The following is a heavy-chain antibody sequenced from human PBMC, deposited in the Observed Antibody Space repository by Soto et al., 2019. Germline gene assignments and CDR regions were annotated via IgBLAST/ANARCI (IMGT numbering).Heavy chain of an antibody. V-gene: IGHV3-7*01. J-gene: IGHJ4*02. CDR3: ASARDYYFDY. CDR2: INPDGSGK. CDR1: GFTFSTYW. Sequence: GSLRLSCGASGFTFSTYWMTWVRQAPGKGLEWVANINPDGSGKYYVDSLKGRFTISRDNAKNSLYLHMNSLRAEDTAMYYCASARDYYFDYWGQGTLVTVSS. D-gene: IGHD3-10*01.